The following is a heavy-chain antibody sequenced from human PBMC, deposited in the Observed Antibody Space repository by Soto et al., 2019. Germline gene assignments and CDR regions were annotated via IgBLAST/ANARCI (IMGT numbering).Heavy chain of an antibody. V-gene: IGHV1-69*13. CDR3: ARDEYVAAAGTFSREYYYYGMDV. CDR2: IIPIFGTA. J-gene: IGHJ6*02. Sequence: ASVKVSCKASGGTFSSYAISWVRQAPGQGLEWMGGIIPIFGTANYAQKFQGRVTITADESTSTAYMELSSLRSEDTAVYYCARDEYVAAAGTFSREYYYYGMDVWGQGTTVTVSS. D-gene: IGHD6-13*01. CDR1: GGTFSSYA.